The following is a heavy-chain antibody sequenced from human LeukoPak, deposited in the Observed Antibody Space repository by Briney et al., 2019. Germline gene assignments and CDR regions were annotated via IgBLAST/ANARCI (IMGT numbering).Heavy chain of an antibody. D-gene: IGHD2-15*01. Sequence: PSQTLSLTCAVSGASISSSGYSWWWVRQPPGKGLEWIGYVYYSGTTYYNPSLKSRVTISVDTSKNQFSLKLSSVTAADTAVYYCARDLTLGYCSGGSCYLGHLFDYWGQGTLVTVSS. CDR3: ARDLTLGYCSGGSCYLGHLFDY. CDR2: VYYSGTT. J-gene: IGHJ4*02. V-gene: IGHV4-30-4*07. CDR1: GASISSSGYS.